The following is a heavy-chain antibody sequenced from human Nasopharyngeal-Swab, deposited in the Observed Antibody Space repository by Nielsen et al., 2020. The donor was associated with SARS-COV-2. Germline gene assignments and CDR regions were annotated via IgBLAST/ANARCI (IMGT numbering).Heavy chain of an antibody. CDR3: ARVFYGAVNSRWHFDL. V-gene: IGHV3-72*01. D-gene: IGHD4/OR15-4a*01. J-gene: IGHJ2*01. Sequence: GESLKISCAASGFIFSYRYMDWVRQAPGKGLEWVGRIRNKANIYTTEYAASVRDRFTVSSDDSTNSLYLQMNSLKTEDTAVYFCARVFYGAVNSRWHFDLWGRGTLVTVSS. CDR2: IRNKANIYTT. CDR1: GFIFSYRY.